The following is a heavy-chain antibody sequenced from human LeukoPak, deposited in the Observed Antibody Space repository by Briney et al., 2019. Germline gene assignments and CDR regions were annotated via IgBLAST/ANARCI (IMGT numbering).Heavy chain of an antibody. CDR1: GFTFSRYW. J-gene: IGHJ3*02. D-gene: IGHD3-22*01. CDR3: ARDPSTYYYDSSGKTFSTGDAFDI. V-gene: IGHV3-74*01. Sequence: SGGSLRLSCAASGFTFSRYWMHWVRQTPGKGLVWVSRINSDGSSTSYADSVQGRFTISRDNAKNTLYLQINSLRAEDTAVYYCARDPSTYYYDSSGKTFSTGDAFDIWGQGTMVTVSS. CDR2: INSDGSST.